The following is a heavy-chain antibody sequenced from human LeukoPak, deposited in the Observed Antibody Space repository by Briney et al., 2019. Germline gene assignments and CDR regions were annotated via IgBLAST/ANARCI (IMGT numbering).Heavy chain of an antibody. Sequence: PGGSLRLSCAASGFTFSSYSMNWVRQAPGKGLEWVSSISSSSSYIYYADSVKGRFTISRDNAKNSLYLQMNSLRAEDTAVYYCARDYYDSSGYYGALDYWGQGTLVTVSS. CDR1: GFTFSSYS. CDR2: ISSSSSYI. V-gene: IGHV3-21*01. CDR3: ARDYYDSSGYYGALDY. J-gene: IGHJ4*02. D-gene: IGHD3-22*01.